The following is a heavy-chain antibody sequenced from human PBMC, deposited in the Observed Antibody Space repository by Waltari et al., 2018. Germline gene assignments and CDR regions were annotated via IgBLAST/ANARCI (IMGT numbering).Heavy chain of an antibody. CDR1: GYSFTSYW. D-gene: IGHD6-19*01. CDR3: ARPGYSSGWYGEFDY. V-gene: IGHV5-51*01. CDR2: IYPCDSDT. Sequence: EVQLVQSGAEVKKPGESLKISCKGSGYSFTSYWIGWVRQMPGKGLEWMGIIYPCDSDTRYSPSFQGQVTISADKSSSTAYLQWSSRKASDTAMYYCARPGYSSGWYGEFDYWGQGILVTVSS. J-gene: IGHJ4*02.